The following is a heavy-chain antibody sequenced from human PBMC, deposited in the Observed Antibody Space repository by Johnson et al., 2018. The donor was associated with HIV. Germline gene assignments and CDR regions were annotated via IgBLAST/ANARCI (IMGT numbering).Heavy chain of an antibody. CDR3: ARDPATVVSGSPSDAFDI. J-gene: IGHJ3*02. D-gene: IGHD4-23*01. CDR1: GFTFSIYG. CDR2: IRSGGANI. V-gene: IGHV3-48*04. Sequence: VQLVESGGGVVQPGRSLRLSCAASGFTFSIYGMHWVRQAPGKGLEWVSDIRSGGANIHYADSVKGRFAISRDNAKNSLYLQMNSLRAEDTAVYYCARDPATVVSGSPSDAFDIWGQGTMVTVSS.